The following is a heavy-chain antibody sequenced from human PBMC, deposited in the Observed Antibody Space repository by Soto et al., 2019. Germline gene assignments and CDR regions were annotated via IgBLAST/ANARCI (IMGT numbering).Heavy chain of an antibody. J-gene: IGHJ4*02. CDR3: AGPGYSSQDY. V-gene: IGHV3-23*01. D-gene: IGHD5-18*01. Sequence: GGSLRLSCAASGFTFSSFALSWVRQAPGKGLEWVSAISGSGDGTDYADSVKGRFTISRDNSKNTLYLQMNSLRAEDTAVYYCAGPGYSSQDYCGQGALLTVSS. CDR2: ISGSGDGT. CDR1: GFTFSSFA.